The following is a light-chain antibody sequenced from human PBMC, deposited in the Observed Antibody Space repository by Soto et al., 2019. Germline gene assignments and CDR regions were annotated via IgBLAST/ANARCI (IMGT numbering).Light chain of an antibody. J-gene: IGLJ1*01. CDR1: SSDIGDYNY. Sequence: LTQPPSASGSPGQSVTFSCTGTSSDIGDYNYVSWYQQHPGKAPKLMIYEVTKRPSGVPDRFSGSKSGNTASLTVSGLQADDEADYYCSSYAGKNNYVFGTGTKVTVL. V-gene: IGLV2-8*01. CDR3: SSYAGKNNYV. CDR2: EVT.